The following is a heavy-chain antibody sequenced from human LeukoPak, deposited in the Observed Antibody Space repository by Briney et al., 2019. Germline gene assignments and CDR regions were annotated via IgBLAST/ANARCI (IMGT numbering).Heavy chain of an antibody. D-gene: IGHD2-15*01. V-gene: IGHV3-23*01. CDR2: ISGSGRGGAT. CDR3: AKSGLNRFDY. Sequence: GGSLRLSCAASGFTFSSYAMSWVRQAPGKGLEWVSNISGSGRGGATYYADSVKGRFTISRDNSKNTLYLQMNSLRAEDTAVYYCAKSGLNRFDYWGQGALVTVSS. CDR1: GFTFSSYA. J-gene: IGHJ4*02.